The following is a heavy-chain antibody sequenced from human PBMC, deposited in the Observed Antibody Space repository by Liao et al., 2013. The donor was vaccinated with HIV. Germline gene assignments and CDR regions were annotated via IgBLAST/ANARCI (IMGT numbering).Heavy chain of an antibody. CDR2: IYYSEST. V-gene: IGHV4-61*05. CDR1: GGSISSSSYY. Sequence: QLQLQESGPGLVKPSETLSLTCTVSGGSISSSSYYWSWIRQPPGKGLEWIGYIYYSESTNYNPSLKSRVTISVDTSKNQFSLKLSSVTAADTAIYFCARGRDVFDIWGQGTMVTVSS. CDR3: ARGRDVFDI. J-gene: IGHJ3*02.